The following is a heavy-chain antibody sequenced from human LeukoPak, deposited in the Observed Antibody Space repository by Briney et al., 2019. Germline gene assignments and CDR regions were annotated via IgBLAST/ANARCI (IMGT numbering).Heavy chain of an antibody. CDR3: AKGRNYYDCSDLDY. D-gene: IGHD3-22*01. V-gene: IGHV3-23*01. CDR2: ISGGGGST. Sequence: GGSLRLSCAASGFTVSSNYMSWVRQVPGKGLEWVSVISGGGGSTYYADSVKGRFTISRDNSKNTLYLQMNSLGAEDTALYYCAKGRNYYDCSDLDYWGQGTLVIVFS. CDR1: GFTVSSNY. J-gene: IGHJ4*02.